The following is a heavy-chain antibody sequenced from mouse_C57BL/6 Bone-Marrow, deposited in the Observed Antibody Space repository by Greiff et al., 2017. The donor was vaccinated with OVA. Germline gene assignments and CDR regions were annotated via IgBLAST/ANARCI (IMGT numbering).Heavy chain of an antibody. J-gene: IGHJ4*01. CDR1: GFTFSSYA. Sequence: EVQVVESGGGLVKPGGSLKLSCAASGFTFSSYAMSWVRQTPEKRLEWVATISDGGSYTYYPDNVKGRFTISRDNAKNNLYLQMSHLKSEDTAMYYCARGGGGTAYAMDYWGQGTSVTVFS. CDR2: ISDGGSYT. D-gene: IGHD4-1*01. CDR3: ARGGGGTAYAMDY. V-gene: IGHV5-4*01.